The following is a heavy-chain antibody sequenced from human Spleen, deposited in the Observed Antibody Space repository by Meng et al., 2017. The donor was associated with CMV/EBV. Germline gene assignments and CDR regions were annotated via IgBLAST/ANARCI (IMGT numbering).Heavy chain of an antibody. Sequence: GESLKISCAASGFMLSTYWMTWVRQAPGKGLEWVSSISVIGTYIYYAYSVKGRFTISRDNAKISLYLQMHSLRVEDTAVYYCARFPGDWSPGNSFFFDSWGRGTLVTVSS. CDR2: ISVIGTYI. D-gene: IGHD3-10*01. J-gene: IGHJ5*01. V-gene: IGHV3-21*04. CDR1: GFMLSTYW. CDR3: ARFPGDWSPGNSFFFDS.